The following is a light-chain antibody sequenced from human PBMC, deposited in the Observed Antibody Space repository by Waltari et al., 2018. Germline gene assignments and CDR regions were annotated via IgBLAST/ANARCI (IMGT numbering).Light chain of an antibody. J-gene: IGLJ3*02. CDR1: SSTIGSNY. CDR3: AAWDDSHWV. Sequence: QSVLTQPPSASGTPGQRVTISCSGSSSTIGSNYVYWYQQLPGTAPKLLIYRNNQRPSGVPDRFSGSKSGTSASLAISGLRSEDEADYYCAAWDDSHWVFGGGTKLTVL. V-gene: IGLV1-47*01. CDR2: RNN.